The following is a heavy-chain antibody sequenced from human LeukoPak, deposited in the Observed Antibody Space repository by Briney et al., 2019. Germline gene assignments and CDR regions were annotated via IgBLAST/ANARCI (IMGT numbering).Heavy chain of an antibody. D-gene: IGHD3-9*01. CDR3: ARQGDYDILTGQDHYYFDY. CDR1: GGSISSGGYY. Sequence: SETLSLTCTVSGGSISSGGYYWSWLRQHPGKGLEWIGYIYYSGSTYYNPSLKSRVTISVDTSKNQCSLKLSSVTAADTAVYYCARQGDYDILTGQDHYYFDYWGQGTLVTVSS. CDR2: IYYSGST. V-gene: IGHV4-31*03. J-gene: IGHJ4*02.